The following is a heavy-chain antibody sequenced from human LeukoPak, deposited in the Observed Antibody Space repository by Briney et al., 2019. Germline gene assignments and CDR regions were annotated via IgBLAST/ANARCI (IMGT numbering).Heavy chain of an antibody. CDR2: ICYSGST. J-gene: IGHJ3*02. D-gene: IGHD3-10*01. V-gene: IGHV4-39*01. CDR1: GGSISSSSYC. Sequence: SSETLSLTCTVSGGSISSSSYCWGWIRQPPGKGLEWIGSICYSGSTFYNPSLKSRVTLSVDTSKNQFSLKLSSVTAADTAVYYCAGHTSLGSVLAFDIWGQGTKVTVSS. CDR3: AGHTSLGSVLAFDI.